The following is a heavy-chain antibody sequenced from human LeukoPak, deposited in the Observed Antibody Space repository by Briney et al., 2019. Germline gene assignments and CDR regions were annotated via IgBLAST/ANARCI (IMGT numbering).Heavy chain of an antibody. D-gene: IGHD1-26*01. J-gene: IGHJ4*02. Sequence: QPGGSLRLSCAASGFTFSSYAMHWVRQAPGKGLEWVAVISYDGSNKYYADSVKGRFTISRDNAKNSLYLQMNSLRAEDTAVYYCARDPDPWELQTYFDYWGQGTLVTVSS. CDR1: GFTFSSYA. CDR2: ISYDGSNK. CDR3: ARDPDPWELQTYFDY. V-gene: IGHV3-30*04.